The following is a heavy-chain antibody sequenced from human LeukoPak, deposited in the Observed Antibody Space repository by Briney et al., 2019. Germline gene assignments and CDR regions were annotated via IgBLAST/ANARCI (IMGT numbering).Heavy chain of an antibody. Sequence: PGGSLRLSCAASGFTFSTYGMYWVRQAPGKGLEWVAVLSYDGSEKYYADSVKGRCTISRDNSKNTLYLEINSLRAEDTAVYYCAKSSSGWYGGFDYWGQGTLVTVSS. CDR3: AKSSSGWYGGFDY. V-gene: IGHV3-30*18. CDR1: GFTFSTYG. J-gene: IGHJ4*02. D-gene: IGHD6-19*01. CDR2: LSYDGSEK.